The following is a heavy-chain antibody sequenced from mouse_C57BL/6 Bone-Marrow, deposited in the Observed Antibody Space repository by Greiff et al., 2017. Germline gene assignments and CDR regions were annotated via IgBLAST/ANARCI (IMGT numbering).Heavy chain of an antibody. CDR2: FDPEDGDT. CDR1: GFNIKDYY. CDR3: TTGGYRYYFDY. V-gene: IGHV14-1*01. D-gene: IGHD2-14*01. J-gene: IGHJ2*01. Sequence: EVQLQQSGAELVRPGASVKLSCTASGFNIKDYYMHWVKQRPEQGLEWIGRFDPEDGDTEYAPKFQGKATMTADKSSNTAYLQLSGLTSEDTAVYYGTTGGYRYYFDYWGQGTTLTVSS.